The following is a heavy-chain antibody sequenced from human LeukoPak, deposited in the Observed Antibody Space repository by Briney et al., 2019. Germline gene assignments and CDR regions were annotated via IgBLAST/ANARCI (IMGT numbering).Heavy chain of an antibody. J-gene: IGHJ4*02. CDR1: GYSISSGYY. CDR2: INHSGST. D-gene: IGHD1-26*01. V-gene: IGHV4-38-2*01. Sequence: SETLSLTCAVSGYSISSGYYWGWIRRPPGNGLEWTGTINHSGSTYYNPSLKSRVTISVDTSKNQFSLNLNSVTAADTAFYYCARNGGYGKFDYWGQGALVTVSS. CDR3: ARNGGYGKFDY.